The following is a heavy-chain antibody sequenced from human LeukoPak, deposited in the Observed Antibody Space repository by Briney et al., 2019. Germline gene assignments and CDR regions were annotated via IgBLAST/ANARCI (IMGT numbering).Heavy chain of an antibody. V-gene: IGHV3-74*01. CDR3: ARVTETYYDILTGYSQYYFDY. D-gene: IGHD3-9*01. CDR1: GFTFDDYG. J-gene: IGHJ4*02. Sequence: GGSLRLSCAASGFTFDDYGMSWVRQAPGKGLVWVSRINSDGSSTSYADSVKGRFTISRDNAKNTLYLQMNSLRAEDTAVYYCARVTETYYDILTGYSQYYFDYWGQGTLVTVSS. CDR2: INSDGSST.